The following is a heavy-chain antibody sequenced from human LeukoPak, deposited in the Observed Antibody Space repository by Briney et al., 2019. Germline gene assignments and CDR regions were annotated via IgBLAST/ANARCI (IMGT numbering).Heavy chain of an antibody. CDR3: AVGGPYYYDSSGYYF. CDR1: GYTFTSYG. CDR2: ISAYNGNT. D-gene: IGHD3-22*01. Sequence: ASVKVSCKASGYTFTSYGISWLRQAPGQGLEWMGWISAYNGNTNYAQKLQGRVTMTTDTSTSTAYMELRSLRSDDTAVYYCAVGGPYYYDSSGYYFWGQGTLVTVSS. J-gene: IGHJ4*02. V-gene: IGHV1-18*01.